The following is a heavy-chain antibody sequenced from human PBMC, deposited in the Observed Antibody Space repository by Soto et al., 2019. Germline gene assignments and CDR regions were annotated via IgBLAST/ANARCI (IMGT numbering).Heavy chain of an antibody. J-gene: IGHJ4*02. CDR1: GFANFSKAW. D-gene: IGHD3-10*01. V-gene: IGHV3-15*07. CDR3: TTGVY. Sequence: EVQLVESGGGFVEPGGSLRLSCEASGFANFSKAWMYWVRRAPGKGLEWVGHIKSRSGGGTTGYAAPVQGRFSISRDDSANTLFLQMNSLKVEDTAFYYCTTGVYWGQGTLATVSS. CDR2: IKSRSGGGTT.